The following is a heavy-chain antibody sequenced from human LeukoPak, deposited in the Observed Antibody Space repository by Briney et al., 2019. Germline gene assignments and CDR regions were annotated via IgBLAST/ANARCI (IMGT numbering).Heavy chain of an antibody. D-gene: IGHD6-19*01. CDR3: ARDLAVAGQVGGDY. Sequence: GGSLRLSCAASGFTFSRYAMHWVRQAPGKGLEWVAVISYDGSNKYYADSVKGRFTISRDNSKNTLYLQMNSLRAEDTAVYYCARDLAVAGQVGGDYWGQGTLVTVSS. CDR1: GFTFSRYA. J-gene: IGHJ4*02. V-gene: IGHV3-30*04. CDR2: ISYDGSNK.